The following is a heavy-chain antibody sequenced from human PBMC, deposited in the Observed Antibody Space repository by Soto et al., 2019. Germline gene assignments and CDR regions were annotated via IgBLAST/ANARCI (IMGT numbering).Heavy chain of an antibody. CDR1: GFTFSSYA. Sequence: QVQLVESGGGVVQPGRSLRLSCAASGFTFSSYAMHWVRQAPGKGLEWVAVISYDGSNKYYADSVKGRFTISRDNSKNTLYLQMNSLRAEDTAVYYCARDLGWENSYWGQGTLVTVSS. CDR2: ISYDGSNK. J-gene: IGHJ4*02. V-gene: IGHV3-30-3*01. D-gene: IGHD1-26*01. CDR3: ARDLGWENSY.